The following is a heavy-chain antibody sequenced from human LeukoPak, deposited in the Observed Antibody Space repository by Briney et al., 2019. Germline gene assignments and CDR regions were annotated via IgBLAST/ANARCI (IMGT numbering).Heavy chain of an antibody. CDR3: ARALTTVVRSFDY. CDR1: GGSFSGYY. V-gene: IGHV4-34*01. D-gene: IGHD4-23*01. J-gene: IGHJ4*02. Sequence: PSETLSLTCAVYGGSFSGYYWSWIRQPPGKGLEWIGEINHSGSTNYNPSLKSRVTISVDTSKNQFSLQLNSVTPEDTAVYYCARALTTVVRSFDYWGQGTLVTVSS. CDR2: INHSGST.